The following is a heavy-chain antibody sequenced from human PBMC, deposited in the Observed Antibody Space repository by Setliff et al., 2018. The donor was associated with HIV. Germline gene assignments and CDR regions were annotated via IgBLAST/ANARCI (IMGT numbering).Heavy chain of an antibody. Sequence: GGSLRLSCAASGFTFSTYGMHWVRQAPGKGLEWVAFIRYDGSNKYYADSVKGRFTISRDNSKNTLHLQMNSLRAEDTALYYCAKDMEYDTSGYYTYFDYWGQGTLVTVSS. CDR3: AKDMEYDTSGYYTYFDY. V-gene: IGHV3-30*02. D-gene: IGHD3-22*01. CDR1: GFTFSTYG. CDR2: IRYDGSNK. J-gene: IGHJ4*02.